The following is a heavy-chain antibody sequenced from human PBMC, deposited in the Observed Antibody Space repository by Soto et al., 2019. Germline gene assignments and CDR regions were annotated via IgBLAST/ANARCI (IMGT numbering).Heavy chain of an antibody. CDR1: GFTFSDYY. J-gene: IGHJ4*01. D-gene: IGHD6-19*01. V-gene: IGHV3-21*01. Sequence: DVQLVESGGGLVKPGGSLRLSCAASGFTFSDYYINWVRQAPGKGLEWVSSIGGRSDDVHFADSVKGRFTFSGDNAKNSVFLQMNGLRVEDTAVYFCARAVAGSELDHWGHGTLVTVSS. CDR2: IGGRSDDV. CDR3: ARAVAGSELDH.